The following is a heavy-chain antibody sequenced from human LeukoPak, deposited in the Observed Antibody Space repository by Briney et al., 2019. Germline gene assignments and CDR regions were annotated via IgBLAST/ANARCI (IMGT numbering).Heavy chain of an antibody. CDR2: IIPILGIA. V-gene: IGHV1-69*04. CDR1: GGTFSSYA. J-gene: IGHJ5*02. Sequence: RASVKVSCKASGGTFSSYAISWVRQAPGQGLEWMGRIIPILGIANYAQKFQGRVTITADKSTSTAYMELSSLRSEDTAVYYCARDSAYSSGWDNMWFDPWGQGTLVTVSS. CDR3: ARDSAYSSGWDNMWFDP. D-gene: IGHD6-19*01.